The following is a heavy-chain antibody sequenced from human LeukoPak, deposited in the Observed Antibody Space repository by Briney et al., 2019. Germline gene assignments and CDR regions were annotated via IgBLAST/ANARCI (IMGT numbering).Heavy chain of an antibody. Sequence: PGGSLRLSCEVSGFSFDVFTMYWVRQSPEKGLECVSFISWDGGITHYMDSVKGRFTISRDNNKNFLYLQMNDLRTEDTAIFYCGEGAVVTPGFFDCWGQGTLVTVSS. V-gene: IGHV3-43*01. J-gene: IGHJ4*02. D-gene: IGHD2-21*02. CDR3: GEGAVVTPGFFDC. CDR2: ISWDGGIT. CDR1: GFSFDVFT.